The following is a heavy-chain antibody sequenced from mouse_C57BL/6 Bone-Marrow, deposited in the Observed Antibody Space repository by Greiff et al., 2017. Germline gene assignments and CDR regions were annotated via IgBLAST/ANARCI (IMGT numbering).Heavy chain of an antibody. D-gene: IGHD1-1*01. CDR3: AREYYGSSYTHWYFDV. CDR1: GYTFTGYW. J-gene: IGHJ1*03. Sequence: QVQLQQSGAELMKPGASVKLSCKATGYTFTGYWIEWVKQRPGHGLEWIGEILPGGGSTNYNEKFKGKATFTADTSSNTAYMQLSSLTTEDSAIYYCAREYYGSSYTHWYFDVWGTGTTVTVSS. V-gene: IGHV1-9*01. CDR2: ILPGGGST.